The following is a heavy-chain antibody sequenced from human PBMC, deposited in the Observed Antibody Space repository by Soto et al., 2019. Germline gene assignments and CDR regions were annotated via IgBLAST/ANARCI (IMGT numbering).Heavy chain of an antibody. CDR1: GGSISSGGYY. CDR3: AREPSI. CDR2: IYYSGST. J-gene: IGHJ4*02. Sequence: QVQLQESGPGLVKPSQTLSLTCTVSGGSISSGGYYGSWIRQHPGKGLEWIGYIYYSGSTPYNPSLTSRVAISVATSTTPSSLKLSAVAAADTAVYYCAREPSIWGQGTPVTVSS. V-gene: IGHV4-31*03.